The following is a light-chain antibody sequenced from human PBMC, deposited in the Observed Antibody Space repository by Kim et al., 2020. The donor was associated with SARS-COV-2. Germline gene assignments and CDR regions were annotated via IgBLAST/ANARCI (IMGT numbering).Light chain of an antibody. CDR3: QSYDSSSWV. J-gene: IGLJ3*02. Sequence: NFMLTQPHSVSGSPGKTVTISCTRSSGSIASNYVQWYQQRPGSAPTTVIYEDNQRPSGVPDRFSGSIDSSSNSASLTISGLKTEDEADYYCQSYDSSSWVFGGGTQLTVL. V-gene: IGLV6-57*04. CDR2: EDN. CDR1: SGSIASNY.